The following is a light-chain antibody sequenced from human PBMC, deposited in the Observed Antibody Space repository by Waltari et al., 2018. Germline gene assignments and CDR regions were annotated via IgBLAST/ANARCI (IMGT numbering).Light chain of an antibody. J-gene: IGLJ3*02. CDR1: SSDVGGYNY. Sequence: QSALTQPASVSESPGQSITISCTGTSSDVGGYNYVSWYQHHPGKAPKLMIYDVSHRPSVVSYRSSGSKSGNTASRTTSGLQAEDEADYFCSSYTSISTWVFGGGTKLTVL. V-gene: IGLV2-14*03. CDR3: SSYTSISTWV. CDR2: DVS.